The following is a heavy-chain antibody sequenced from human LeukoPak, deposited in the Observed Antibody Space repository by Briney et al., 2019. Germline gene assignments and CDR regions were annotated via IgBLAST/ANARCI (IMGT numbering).Heavy chain of an antibody. CDR1: GFTFSSYG. D-gene: IGHD2-2*01. CDR3: ARKYCSTTSCLFDN. J-gene: IGHJ4*02. Sequence: PGGSLRLSCAASGFTFSSYGMRWVRQAPGKGLEWVSSISGYGDRTYHADSVKGRFTISRDNAKNSLYLQMNSLRAEDTAVYYCARKYCSTTSCLFDNWGQGTLVTVSS. V-gene: IGHV3-23*01. CDR2: ISGYGDRT.